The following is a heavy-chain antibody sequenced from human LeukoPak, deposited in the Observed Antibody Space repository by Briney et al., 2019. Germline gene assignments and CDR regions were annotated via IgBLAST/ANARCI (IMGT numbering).Heavy chain of an antibody. Sequence: GGSLRLSCAASGFTVSSNEMSWVRQAPGKGLEWVSSISGGSTYYADSRKGRFTISRDNSKNTLHLQMNSLRAEDTAVYYCARDLWHIARYGHYMDVWGKGTTVTISS. J-gene: IGHJ6*03. CDR1: GFTVSSNE. CDR3: ARDLWHIARYGHYMDV. V-gene: IGHV3-38-3*01. D-gene: IGHD2-21*01. CDR2: ISGGST.